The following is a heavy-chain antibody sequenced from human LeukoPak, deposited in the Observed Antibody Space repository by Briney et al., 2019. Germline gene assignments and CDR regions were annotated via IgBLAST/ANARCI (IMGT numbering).Heavy chain of an antibody. Sequence: SETLSLTCTVSGGSINNYYWSWLRQPPGKGLEWIGYIYYSGSTNYTPSLKSRVIISVDTSKNQFSLRLSSVTAADTAVYYCARHYDTSGYWYYFDYWGQGTLVTVSS. J-gene: IGHJ4*02. CDR3: ARHYDTSGYWYYFDY. CDR1: GGSINNYY. D-gene: IGHD3-22*01. CDR2: IYYSGST. V-gene: IGHV4-59*08.